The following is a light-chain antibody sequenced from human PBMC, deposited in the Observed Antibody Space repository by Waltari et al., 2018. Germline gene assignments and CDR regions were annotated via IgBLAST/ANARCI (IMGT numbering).Light chain of an antibody. J-gene: IGLJ1*01. CDR2: DVT. Sequence: QSALTQPRSVSGSPGQSVTISCTGTSRDVGASQYVSWFQHHPGGAPKLLICDVTERPSGVPDRFSGSKSANTASLTISGLQPDDEADYYCSSYAGTYTYVFGPGTSVTVL. CDR3: SSYAGTYTYV. CDR1: SRDVGASQY. V-gene: IGLV2-11*01.